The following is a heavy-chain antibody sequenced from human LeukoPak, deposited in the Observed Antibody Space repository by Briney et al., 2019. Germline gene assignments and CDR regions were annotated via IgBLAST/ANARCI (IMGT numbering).Heavy chain of an antibody. J-gene: IGHJ4*02. V-gene: IGHV4-34*01. CDR1: GGSISSYY. CDR3: ARGLDGDGYSIGDY. D-gene: IGHD5-24*01. Sequence: SETLSLTCTVSGGSISSYYWSWIRQPPGKGLEWIGEINHSGSTNYNPSLKSRVTISVDTSKNQFSLKLSSVTAADTAVYYCARGLDGDGYSIGDYWGQGTLVTVSS. CDR2: INHSGST.